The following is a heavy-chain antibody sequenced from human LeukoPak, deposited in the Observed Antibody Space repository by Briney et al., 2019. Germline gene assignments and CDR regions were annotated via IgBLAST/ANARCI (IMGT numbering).Heavy chain of an antibody. CDR3: ARVRDGYPGYFDN. V-gene: IGHV4-30-4*01. Sequence: PSQTLSLTCTVSGGSVSSADHYWSWVRQPPGKGLEWIGFIYYSGSTYYAPSLKSRCTISLDTSRNQFSLRLRSMTAADTAVYFCARVRDGYPGYFDNWGQGTLVTVSS. CDR1: GGSVSSADHY. D-gene: IGHD5-24*01. CDR2: IYYSGST. J-gene: IGHJ4*02.